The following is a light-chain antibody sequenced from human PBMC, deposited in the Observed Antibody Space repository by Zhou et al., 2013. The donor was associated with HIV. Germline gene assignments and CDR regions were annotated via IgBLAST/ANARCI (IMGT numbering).Light chain of an antibody. Sequence: VLTQSPGTLSLSPGERATLSCRASQSVSSSYLAWYQQKPGQAPRLLIYDAYSRATGIPTRFSGSGSGTDFTLTISSLEPEDFAVYYCQQYGSSPLYTFGQGTKLEI. CDR3: QQYGSSPLYT. CDR2: DAY. CDR1: QSVSSSY. J-gene: IGKJ2*01. V-gene: IGKV3-20*01.